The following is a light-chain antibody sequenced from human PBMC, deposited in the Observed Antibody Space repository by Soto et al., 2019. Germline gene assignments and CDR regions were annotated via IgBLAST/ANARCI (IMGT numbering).Light chain of an antibody. V-gene: IGKV3-15*01. Sequence: EIVMTQSPATLSVSPGERATLSCRASQSVSSNLAWYQQKPGQTPRLLIYGASTRATGIPARFSGSGSGTEFTITISSLQSEAFAVYYCQQYNNWLITFGQGTRLEIK. CDR3: QQYNNWLIT. CDR2: GAS. J-gene: IGKJ5*01. CDR1: QSVSSN.